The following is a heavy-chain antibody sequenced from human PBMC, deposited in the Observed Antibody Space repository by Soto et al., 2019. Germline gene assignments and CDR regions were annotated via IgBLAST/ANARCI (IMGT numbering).Heavy chain of an antibody. CDR1: GFTFSSYA. Sequence: EVQLLESGGGLVQPGGSLRLSCAASGFTFSSYAMSWVRQAPGKELAWVSAISSSGKTTYYADSVKGRFTISRDNXXNTLYLHMHSLRAEDTAVYFCAQNGGSGTFYAFDYWGQGTLVTVSS. D-gene: IGHD3-10*01. CDR2: ISSSGKTT. CDR3: AQNGGSGTFYAFDY. J-gene: IGHJ4*02. V-gene: IGHV3-23*01.